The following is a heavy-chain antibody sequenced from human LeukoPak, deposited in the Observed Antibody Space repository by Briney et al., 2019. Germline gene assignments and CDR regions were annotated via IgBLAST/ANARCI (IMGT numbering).Heavy chain of an antibody. J-gene: IGHJ4*02. CDR1: GFTFSSYE. V-gene: IGHV3-48*03. D-gene: IGHD4-23*01. Sequence: GGSLRLSCAASGFTFSSYEMNWVRQAPGKGLEWVSYISSSGSTIYYADSVKGRFTISRDNPENTGDLQMNSLRAEDTAVYYCARLYGGNSGYFDYWGPGTLVTVSS. CDR3: ARLYGGNSGYFDY. CDR2: ISSSGSTI.